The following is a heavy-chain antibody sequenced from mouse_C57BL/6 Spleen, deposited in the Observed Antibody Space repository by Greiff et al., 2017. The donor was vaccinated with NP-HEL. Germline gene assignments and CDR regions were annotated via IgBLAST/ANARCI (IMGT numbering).Heavy chain of an antibody. J-gene: IGHJ2*01. D-gene: IGHD2-4*01. CDR1: GYTFTDYY. V-gene: IGHV1-84*01. CDR2: IYPGSGNT. CDR3: SYYYDEGFDY. Sequence: QVQLQQSGPELVKPGASVKISCKASGYTFTDYYINWVKQRPGPGLEWIGWIYPGSGNTKYNEKFKGKATLTVDTSSSTAYMQLSSLTSEDSAVYFCSYYYDEGFDYWGQGTTLTVSS.